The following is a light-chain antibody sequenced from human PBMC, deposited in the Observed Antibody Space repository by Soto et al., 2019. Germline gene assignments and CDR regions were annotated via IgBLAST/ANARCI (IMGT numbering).Light chain of an antibody. Sequence: DIQMTQSPSSLSASVGDRVSVTCRASQSISTFLNWYQQRPGEAPKLLIYAASSLQSGVSSRFSGSGSEPDVTLTIGSLQPEDFATYYCQQSYTTPRTFGQGTKVQLK. J-gene: IGKJ1*01. CDR2: AAS. CDR3: QQSYTTPRT. V-gene: IGKV1-39*01. CDR1: QSISTF.